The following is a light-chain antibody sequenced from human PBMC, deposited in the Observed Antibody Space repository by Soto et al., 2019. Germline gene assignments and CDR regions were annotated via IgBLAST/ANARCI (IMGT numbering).Light chain of an antibody. CDR1: SGHSDYA. CDR3: QAWGTGGV. V-gene: IGLV4-69*01. CDR2: VTSDGSH. J-gene: IGLJ3*02. Sequence: QPVLTQSPSASASPGASVKLTCTLSSGHSDYAIAWHQQQPETGPRYLMKVTSDGSHTKGDGSPDRFSGSSSGADRYLTIASLRSDDEADYYCQAWGTGGVFGGGTKLTVL.